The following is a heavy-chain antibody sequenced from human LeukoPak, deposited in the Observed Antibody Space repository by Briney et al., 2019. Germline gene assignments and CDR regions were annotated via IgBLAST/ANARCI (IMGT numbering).Heavy chain of an antibody. J-gene: IGHJ4*02. D-gene: IGHD3-3*01. V-gene: IGHV4-34*01. CDR2: INHSGST. Sequence: PSETLSLTCAVYGGSFSGYYWSWIRQPPGKGLEWIGEINHSGSTNYNPSLKSRVTISVDTSKNQFSLKLSSVTAADTAVYYCARGRPKVPYDFWSGYTGGEFDYWGQGTLVTVSP. CDR3: ARGRPKVPYDFWSGYTGGEFDY. CDR1: GGSFSGYY.